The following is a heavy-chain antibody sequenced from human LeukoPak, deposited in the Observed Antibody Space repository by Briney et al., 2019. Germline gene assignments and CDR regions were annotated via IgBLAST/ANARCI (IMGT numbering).Heavy chain of an antibody. CDR3: ARVGYSGYDYTGGDFYYFDY. J-gene: IGHJ4*02. V-gene: IGHV7-4-1*02. CDR1: GYTFTSYA. CDR2: INTNTGNP. Sequence: ASVEVSCKASGYTFTSYAMNWVRQAPGQGLEWMGWINTNTGNPTYAQGFTGRFVFSLDTSVSTAYLQISSLKAEDTAVYYCARVGYSGYDYTGGDFYYFDYWGQGTLVTVSS. D-gene: IGHD5-12*01.